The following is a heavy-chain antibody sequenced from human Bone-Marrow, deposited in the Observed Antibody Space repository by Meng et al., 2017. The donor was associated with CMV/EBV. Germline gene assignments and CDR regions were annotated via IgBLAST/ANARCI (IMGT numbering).Heavy chain of an antibody. Sequence: SGFTFTNYAMSWVRQAPGKGLEWVAVIWYDGSNKYYADSVKGRFTISRDNSKNTLYLQMNSLRAEDTAVYYCARDNIAVAGNWFDPWGQGTLVTVSS. CDR3: ARDNIAVAGNWFDP. V-gene: IGHV3-33*08. CDR2: IWYDGSNK. CDR1: GFTFTNYA. D-gene: IGHD6-19*01. J-gene: IGHJ5*02.